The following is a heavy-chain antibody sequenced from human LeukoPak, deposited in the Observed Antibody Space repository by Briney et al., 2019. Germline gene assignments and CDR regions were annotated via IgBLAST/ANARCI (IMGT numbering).Heavy chain of an antibody. D-gene: IGHD2-2*01. J-gene: IGHJ5*02. V-gene: IGHV3-21*01. CDR1: GFTFSSYD. CDR3: ARADCSGSTCYLRRSWFDP. CDR2: ISTSSRYI. Sequence: PGGSLRLSCAASGFTFSSYDMNWVRQAPGKGLEWASSISTSSRYIYYRDSVKGRFTISRDDAKNSLYLQMNSLRVEDTAVYYCARADCSGSTCYLRRSWFDPWGQGTLVTVSS.